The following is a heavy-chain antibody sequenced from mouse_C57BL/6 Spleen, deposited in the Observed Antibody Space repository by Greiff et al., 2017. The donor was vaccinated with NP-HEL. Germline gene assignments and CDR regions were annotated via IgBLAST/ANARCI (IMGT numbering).Heavy chain of an antibody. Sequence: VQLQQPGAVLVKPGASVKVSCKASGYTFTSYWMHWVKQRPGQGLEWIGRIYPSDSDTNYNQKFKGKAKLTAAKSASTAYMQLSSLTYEDSAVYYCASPSYDSSCSYFDYWGQGTTLTVSS. CDR3: ASPSYDSSCSYFDY. J-gene: IGHJ2*01. CDR1: GYTFTSYW. V-gene: IGHV1-74*01. D-gene: IGHD1-1*01. CDR2: IYPSDSDT.